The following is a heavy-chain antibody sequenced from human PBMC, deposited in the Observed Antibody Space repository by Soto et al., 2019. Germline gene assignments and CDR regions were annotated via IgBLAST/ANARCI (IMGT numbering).Heavy chain of an antibody. CDR1: GITFSGSA. D-gene: IGHD1-20*01. Sequence: SGGSLRLSCAASGITFSGSAMHWVRQTSGKGLEWIGRIRSKSNNYATAYAASVRGRFTISRDDSKNTAYLQMKGLKSEDTAVYYCARSITLGGNFDYWGQGTLVTVSS. CDR2: IRSKSNNYAT. V-gene: IGHV3-73*01. J-gene: IGHJ4*02. CDR3: ARSITLGGNFDY.